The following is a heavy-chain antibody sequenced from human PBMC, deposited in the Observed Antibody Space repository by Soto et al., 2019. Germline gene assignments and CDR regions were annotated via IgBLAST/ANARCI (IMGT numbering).Heavy chain of an antibody. Sequence: ASVKVSCKASGGTFSSYTISWVRQAPGQGLEWMGRIIPILGIANYAQKFQGRVTITADKSTSTAYMELSSLRSEDTAVYYCARSLGYCSSTSCRSPFDYWGQGTLVTVSS. CDR2: IIPILGIA. CDR3: ARSLGYCSSTSCRSPFDY. D-gene: IGHD2-2*01. V-gene: IGHV1-69*02. J-gene: IGHJ4*02. CDR1: GGTFSSYT.